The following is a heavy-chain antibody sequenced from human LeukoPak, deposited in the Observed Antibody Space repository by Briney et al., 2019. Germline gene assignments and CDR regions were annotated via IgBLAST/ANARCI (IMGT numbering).Heavy chain of an antibody. CDR1: GLTFSSYG. J-gene: IGHJ4*02. V-gene: IGHV3-30*18. CDR2: IAYDGSNK. D-gene: IGHD5-12*01. Sequence: PGRSLRLSCEASGLTFSSYGMHWVRQAPGKGPEWVAVIAYDGSNKYYGDSVKGRFTISRDNSKNTLYLQMNSLRAEDTAVYYCAKEYSGYDCDYWGQGTLVTDSS. CDR3: AKEYSGYDCDY.